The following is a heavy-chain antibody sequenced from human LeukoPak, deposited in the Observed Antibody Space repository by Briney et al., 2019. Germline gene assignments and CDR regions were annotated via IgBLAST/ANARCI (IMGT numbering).Heavy chain of an antibody. CDR2: ISSSGSTI. Sequence: GGSLRLSCAASGFTFSDYYMSWIRQAPGKGLEWVSYISSSGSTIYYADSVKGRFTISRDNAKNSLYLQMNSLKAEDTAVYYCALDSSGYYSEYFQHWGQGTLVTVSS. CDR1: GFTFSDYY. V-gene: IGHV3-11*01. D-gene: IGHD3-22*01. CDR3: ALDSSGYYSEYFQH. J-gene: IGHJ1*01.